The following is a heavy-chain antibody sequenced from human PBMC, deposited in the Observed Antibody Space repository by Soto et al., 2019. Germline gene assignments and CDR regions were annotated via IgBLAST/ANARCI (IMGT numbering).Heavy chain of an antibody. D-gene: IGHD1-1*01. Sequence: QVQMVESGGGLVKPGGPLRLSCAASGFIFSHYYMGWIRQAPGKGLEWVSYINPTSGHINYADSVKGRFTISRDNARNSLYLQKNSLTSADTSRYSCARLPYSAYNLRFDFWGQGPLVTVSS. J-gene: IGHJ4*02. CDR1: GFIFSHYY. CDR3: ARLPYSAYNLRFDF. V-gene: IGHV3-11*05. CDR2: INPTSGHI.